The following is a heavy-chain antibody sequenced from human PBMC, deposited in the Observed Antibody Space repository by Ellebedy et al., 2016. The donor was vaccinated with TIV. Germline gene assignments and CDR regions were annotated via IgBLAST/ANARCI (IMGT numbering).Heavy chain of an antibody. Sequence: SGPTLVKPTQTLTLTCTFSGFSLTTSGVGVGWIRQPPGEALEWLALIYWNDDKRYSPSLKSRLTITKDTSKNQVVLTMTNMDPVDTATYYCAHRGGYCSSMSCLPAGWFDPWGQGTLVTVSS. J-gene: IGHJ5*02. V-gene: IGHV2-5*01. CDR1: GFSLTTSGVG. D-gene: IGHD2-2*01. CDR2: IYWNDDK. CDR3: AHRGGYCSSMSCLPAGWFDP.